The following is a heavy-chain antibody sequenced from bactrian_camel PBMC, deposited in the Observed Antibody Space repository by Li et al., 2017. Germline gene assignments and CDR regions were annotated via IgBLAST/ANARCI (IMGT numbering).Heavy chain of an antibody. V-gene: IGHV3S31*01. D-gene: IGHD4*01. CDR2: IYSAGDTT. CDR1: GFPFSTYA. J-gene: IGHJ6*01. Sequence: QLVESGGDMVQPGGSLGLSCAFSGFPFSTYAMRWVRQAPGEGLEWVSAIYSAGDTTYYANSVQGRFTISRDNARNTLYLQMDSLRSEDTAMYYCATLPMYPCAVDNFVFGYRGQGTQVTVS. CDR3: ATLPMYPCAVDNFVFGY.